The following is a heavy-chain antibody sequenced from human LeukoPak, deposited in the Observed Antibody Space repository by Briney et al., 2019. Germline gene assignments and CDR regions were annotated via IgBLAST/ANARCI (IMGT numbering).Heavy chain of an antibody. J-gene: IGHJ4*02. CDR1: GFTFSSYE. V-gene: IGHV3-48*03. CDR3: AKDYSSSWIFDY. Sequence: GGSLRLSCAASGFTFSSYEMNWVRQAPGKGLEWVSYISSSGSTIYYADSVKGRFTISRDNSKNTLYLQMNSLRAEDTAVYYCAKDYSSSWIFDYWGQGTLVTVSS. CDR2: ISSSGSTI. D-gene: IGHD6-13*01.